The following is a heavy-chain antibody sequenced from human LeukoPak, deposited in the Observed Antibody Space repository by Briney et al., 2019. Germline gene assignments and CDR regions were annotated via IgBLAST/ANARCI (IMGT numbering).Heavy chain of an antibody. CDR2: INPNSGGT. Sequence: ASVKVSCKASGYTFTGYYMHWVRQAPGQGLEWMGWINPNSGGTNYAQKFQGRVTVTSDTSISTVYMDLRSLGSDDTAVYYCARGRTANWFDPWGQGTLVTVSS. J-gene: IGHJ5*02. V-gene: IGHV1-2*02. D-gene: IGHD2-21*02. CDR1: GYTFTGYY. CDR3: ARGRTANWFDP.